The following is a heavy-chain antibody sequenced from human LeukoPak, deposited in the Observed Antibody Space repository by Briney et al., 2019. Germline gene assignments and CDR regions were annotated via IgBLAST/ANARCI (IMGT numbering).Heavy chain of an antibody. CDR1: GFTFDDYG. CDR3: ARHVPYYDSDFSAWGMDV. D-gene: IGHD3-16*01. V-gene: IGHV4-38-2*01. Sequence: GSLRLSCAASGFTFDDYGMSWVRQPPGKGLEWIGSIYYSGSTYYNPSLKSRVTISVDTSKNQFSLKLSSVTAADTAMYYCARHVPYYDSDFSAWGMDVWGQGTTVTVSS. J-gene: IGHJ6*02. CDR2: IYYSGST.